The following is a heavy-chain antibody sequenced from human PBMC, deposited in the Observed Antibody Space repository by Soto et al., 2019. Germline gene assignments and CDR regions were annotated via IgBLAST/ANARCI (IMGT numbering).Heavy chain of an antibody. J-gene: IGHJ3*01. CDR3: ARDRPTTFSADL. Sequence: EVQLVESGGGLVQPGGSLRLSCTASGFTFTDHSMNWVRHAPGKGLEWLSYINDISNAIHYADSVKGRFAMSRDNVKKSVFLQMNRLRVEDTGFYYCARDRPTTFSADLWGQGTVVTVSS. CDR1: GFTFTDHS. V-gene: IGHV3-48*04. CDR2: INDISNAI. D-gene: IGHD5-12*01.